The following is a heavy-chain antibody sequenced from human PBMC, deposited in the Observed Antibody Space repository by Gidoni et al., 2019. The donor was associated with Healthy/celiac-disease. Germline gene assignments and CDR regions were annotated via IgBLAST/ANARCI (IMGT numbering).Heavy chain of an antibody. J-gene: IGHJ3*02. CDR3: ARGVLVRFLEWPYYPVDAFDI. Sequence: QVQLQESGPGLVKPSQTLSLTCTVSGGSIRSGDYYWRWIRQPSGKGLEWIGYIYYSGSTYYNPSLKSRVTISVDTSKNQFSLKLSSVTAADTAVYYCARGVLVRFLEWPYYPVDAFDIWGQGTMVTVSS. D-gene: IGHD3-3*01. CDR1: GGSIRSGDYY. V-gene: IGHV4-30-4*01. CDR2: IYYSGST.